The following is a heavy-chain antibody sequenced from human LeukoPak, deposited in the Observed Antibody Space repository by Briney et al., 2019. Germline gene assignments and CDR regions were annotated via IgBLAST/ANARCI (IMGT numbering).Heavy chain of an antibody. CDR3: ARVDGATWDYYYYMDV. CDR2: SSAYNGNT. J-gene: IGHJ6*03. V-gene: IGHV1-18*01. Sequence: GASVKVSCKASGYTFTSSGIIWVRQAPGQGLEWMGWSSAYNGNTNYAQKLQGRVTMTTDTSTSTAYMELRSLRSDDTAVYYCARVDGATWDYYYYMDVCGKGTTVTVSS. D-gene: IGHD1-26*01. CDR1: GYTFTSSG.